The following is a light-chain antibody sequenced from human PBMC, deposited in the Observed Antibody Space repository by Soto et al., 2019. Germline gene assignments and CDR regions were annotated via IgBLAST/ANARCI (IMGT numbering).Light chain of an antibody. Sequence: EIVLTQSPGTLSLSPGERATLSCRASQSVSSSYLAWYQQKPGQAPRLLIYGASSRATGIPDRFSGSGSGTDFTLTINRLEIEDLAVYYCHQYGSSPYTFGQGTKLEI. CDR1: QSVSSSY. CDR3: HQYGSSPYT. V-gene: IGKV3-20*01. J-gene: IGKJ2*01. CDR2: GAS.